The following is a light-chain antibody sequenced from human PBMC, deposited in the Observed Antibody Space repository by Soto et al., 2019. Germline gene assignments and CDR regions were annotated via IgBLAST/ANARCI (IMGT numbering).Light chain of an antibody. CDR2: DVS. V-gene: IGLV2-14*03. Sequence: QSALTQPASVSGSPGQSITISCTGTSSDIGAYNYDSWYQQHHPGEAPKLIIYDVSHRPPGVSNRFSGSKSGNTASLTISGLQTEDEADYYCSSYTSATTYVLGTGTKVTVL. CDR3: SSYTSATTYV. J-gene: IGLJ1*01. CDR1: SSDIGAYNY.